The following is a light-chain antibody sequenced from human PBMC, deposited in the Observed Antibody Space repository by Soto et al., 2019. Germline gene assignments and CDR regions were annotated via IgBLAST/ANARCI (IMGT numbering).Light chain of an antibody. V-gene: IGKV3-20*01. CDR2: GAS. CDR1: QSVSSSY. J-gene: IGKJ2*01. Sequence: EIVLTQSPGTLSLSPGERATLSCRASQSVSSSYLAWYQQKPGQAPRLLIYGASSRATGISDRFSGSGSGTDFTFTISRLEPEDFAVYYCQQYGSSPYTFGQ. CDR3: QQYGSSPYT.